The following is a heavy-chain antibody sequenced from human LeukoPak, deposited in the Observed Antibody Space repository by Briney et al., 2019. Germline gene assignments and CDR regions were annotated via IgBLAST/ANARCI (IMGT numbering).Heavy chain of an antibody. Sequence: PSETLSLTCTVSGGSISSYYWSWIRQPPGKGLEWIGYIYYSGSTNYNPSLKSRVTISVDTSKNQFSLKLSSVTAADTAVYYCARGGDDYYDSSGYYFLYWGQGTLVTVSS. CDR3: ARGGDDYYDSSGYYFLY. D-gene: IGHD3-22*01. V-gene: IGHV4-59*01. J-gene: IGHJ4*02. CDR2: IYYSGST. CDR1: GGSISSYY.